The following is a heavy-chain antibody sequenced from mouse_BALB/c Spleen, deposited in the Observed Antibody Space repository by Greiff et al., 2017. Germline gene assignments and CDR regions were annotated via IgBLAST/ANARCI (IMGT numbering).Heavy chain of an antibody. J-gene: IGHJ2*01. V-gene: IGHV1S29*02. Sequence: VQLKESGAELVRPGSSVKISCKASGYTFTDYNMHWVKQSHGKSLEWIGYIYPYNGGTGYNQKFKSKATLTVDNSSSTAYMELRSLTSEDSAVYYCARGGFPYYFDYWGQGTTLTVSS. CDR2: IYPYNGGT. CDR3: ARGGFPYYFDY. CDR1: GYTFTDYN.